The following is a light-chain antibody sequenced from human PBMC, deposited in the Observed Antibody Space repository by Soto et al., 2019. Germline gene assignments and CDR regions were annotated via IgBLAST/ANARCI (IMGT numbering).Light chain of an antibody. Sequence: ALTQTPSASGSPGQSVTISCTGTSSDVGGYNYVSWYQQHPGKAPKLMISEVSKRPSGIPDRFSGSKSGNTASLTVSGLQAEDEADYYCSSFAGNNNLVFGGGTKLTVL. CDR3: SSFAGNNNLV. CDR2: EVS. CDR1: SSDVGGYNY. J-gene: IGLJ2*01. V-gene: IGLV2-8*01.